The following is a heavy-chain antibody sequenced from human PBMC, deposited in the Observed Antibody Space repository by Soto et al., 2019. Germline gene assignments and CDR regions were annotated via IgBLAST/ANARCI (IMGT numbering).Heavy chain of an antibody. CDR2: FNPRGGTT. D-gene: IGHD3-3*01. Sequence: QVQLLQSGAEVKKPGASVRISCKSSANTFINNYINWVRQAPGQGLEWLGVFNPRGGTTRYAQKFQCRVTMTGDTSTRTVFMELSNLKSEDTAVYYCARVYGLVQYDDFWSGYYDYWGQGTLVIVSS. CDR1: ANTFINNY. J-gene: IGHJ4*02. V-gene: IGHV1-46*01. CDR3: ARVYGLVQYDDFWSGYYDY.